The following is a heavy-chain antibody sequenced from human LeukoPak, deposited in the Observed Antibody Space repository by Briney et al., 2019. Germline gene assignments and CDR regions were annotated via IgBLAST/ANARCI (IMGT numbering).Heavy chain of an antibody. J-gene: IGHJ4*02. Sequence: GGSLRLSCAASGFTFSSYAMHWVRQAPGKGLEWVSSISSSSSYIYYADSAKGRFTISRDNAKNSLYLQMNSLRAEDTAVYYCARSVMTTVTIYDYWGQGTLVTVSS. D-gene: IGHD4-17*01. CDR1: GFTFSSYA. CDR3: ARSVMTTVTIYDY. CDR2: ISSSSSYI. V-gene: IGHV3-21*01.